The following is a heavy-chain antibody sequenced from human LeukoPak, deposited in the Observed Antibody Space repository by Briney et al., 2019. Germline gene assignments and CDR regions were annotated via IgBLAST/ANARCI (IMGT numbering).Heavy chain of an antibody. Sequence: SQTLSLTCAISGDSVSSNSAAWNWIRQSPSRGLEWLGRTYYRSKWYNDYAVSVKSRITINPDTSKNQFSLQLNSVTPEDTAVYYCARDLSRDDILTGYYVLYYYGMDVWGQGTTVTVSS. CDR1: GDSVSSNSAA. CDR3: ARDLSRDDILTGYYVLYYYGMDV. J-gene: IGHJ6*02. CDR2: TYYRSKWYN. V-gene: IGHV6-1*01. D-gene: IGHD3-9*01.